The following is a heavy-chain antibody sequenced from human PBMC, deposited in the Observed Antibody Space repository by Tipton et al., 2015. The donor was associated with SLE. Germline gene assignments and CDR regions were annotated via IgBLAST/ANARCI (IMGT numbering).Heavy chain of an antibody. J-gene: IGHJ4*02. Sequence: TLSLTCTVSGGSISSSNWWSWVRQPPGKGLEWIGEINHSGSTNYNPSLKSRVTISVDTSKNQFSLKLSSVTAADTAVYHCARGKDIVVVWGQGTLVTVSS. CDR2: INHSGST. V-gene: IGHV4-4*02. D-gene: IGHD2-2*01. CDR1: GGSISSSNW. CDR3: ARGKDIVVV.